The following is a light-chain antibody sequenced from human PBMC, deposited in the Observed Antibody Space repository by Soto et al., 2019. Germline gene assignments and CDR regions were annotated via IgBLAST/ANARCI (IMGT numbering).Light chain of an antibody. Sequence: QSALTQPASVSGSPGQSITISCTGTSSDIGGFYYVSWYQHYPGKDPKLMIYQVSNRPSGVSNRFSGSKSGNTASLTISGLQAEDEADYFCSSYSSSSTFYVFGAGTKVTVL. CDR2: QVS. J-gene: IGLJ1*01. CDR3: SSYSSSSTFYV. CDR1: SSDIGGFYY. V-gene: IGLV2-14*01.